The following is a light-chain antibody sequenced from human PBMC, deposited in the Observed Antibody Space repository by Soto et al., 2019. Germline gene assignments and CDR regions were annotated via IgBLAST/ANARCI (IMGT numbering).Light chain of an antibody. Sequence: QSALTQPPSASGSPGQSVTISCTGTSSDVGGYNYVSWYQQHPGKAPKLMIYEVSKRPSGVPDRSSGSKSGNTASLTVSGLQAEDEADYYCSSYAGSNNSYVFGTGTKLTVL. J-gene: IGLJ1*01. V-gene: IGLV2-8*01. CDR1: SSDVGGYNY. CDR3: SSYAGSNNSYV. CDR2: EVS.